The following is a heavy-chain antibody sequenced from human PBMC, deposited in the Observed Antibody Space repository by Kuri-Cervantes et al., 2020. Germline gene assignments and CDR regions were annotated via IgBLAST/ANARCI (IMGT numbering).Heavy chain of an antibody. Sequence: GESLKISCVASGFTFSNAWMSWVRQAPGKGLEWVGRIKSKTDGGTTDYAAPVKGRFTISRDDSKNTLYLQMNSLKTEDTAVYYCTTEIVVVPAAMGLDAFDIWGQGTMVTVSS. CDR1: GFTFSNAW. CDR3: TTEIVVVPAAMGLDAFDI. V-gene: IGHV3-15*01. CDR2: IKSKTDGGTT. D-gene: IGHD2-2*01. J-gene: IGHJ3*02.